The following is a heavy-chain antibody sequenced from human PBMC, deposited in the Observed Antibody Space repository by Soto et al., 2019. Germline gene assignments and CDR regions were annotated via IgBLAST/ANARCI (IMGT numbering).Heavy chain of an antibody. CDR2: IIPILGIA. D-gene: IGHD4-4*01. Sequence: GASVKVSCKASGGTFSSYTISWVRQAPGQGLEWMGRIIPILGIANYAQKFQGRVTITADKSTSTAYMELSSLRSEDTAVYYCARELDDYSNYGYWGQGTLVTVSS. CDR1: GGTFSSYT. CDR3: ARELDDYSNYGY. J-gene: IGHJ4*02. V-gene: IGHV1-69*04.